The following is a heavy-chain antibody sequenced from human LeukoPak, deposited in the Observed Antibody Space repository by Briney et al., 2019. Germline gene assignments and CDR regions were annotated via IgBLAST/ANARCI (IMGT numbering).Heavy chain of an antibody. J-gene: IGHJ4*02. CDR2: ISGSGGST. V-gene: IGHV3-23*01. CDR3: AKGGMIVVVISPIDY. Sequence: PGGSLRLSCAASGFTFSSYAMSWVRQAPGKGLEWVSAISGSGGSTYYADSVKGRFTTSRDNSKNTLYLQMNSLRAEDTAVYYCAKGGMIVVVISPIDYWGQGTLVTVSS. D-gene: IGHD3-22*01. CDR1: GFTFSSYA.